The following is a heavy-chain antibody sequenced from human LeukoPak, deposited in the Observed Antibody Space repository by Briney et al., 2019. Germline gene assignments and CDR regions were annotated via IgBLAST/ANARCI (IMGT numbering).Heavy chain of an antibody. V-gene: IGHV3-48*04. CDR1: GYSFNSYG. CDR2: ISSSGSSI. CDR3: ARDGEFYYDSSSY. D-gene: IGHD3-22*01. Sequence: GESLKISCKGSGYSFNSYGMSWVRQAPGKGLEWVSYISSSGSSIYYADSVKGRFTISRDNAKNSLYLQMNSLRAEDTAVYYCARDGEFYYDSSSYWGQGSLVTVSS. J-gene: IGHJ4*02.